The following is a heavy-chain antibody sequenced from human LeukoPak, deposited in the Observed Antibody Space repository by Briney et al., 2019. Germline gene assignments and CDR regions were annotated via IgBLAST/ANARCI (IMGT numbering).Heavy chain of an antibody. CDR3: ARGTDQNYYYYSSGYSNWFGP. V-gene: IGHV4-4*07. Sequence: SETLSLTCTVSGGSISSYYWSWIRQPAGKGLEWIGRIYTSGSTNYNPSLKSRVTMSVDTSKHQFSLKLSSVTAADTAVYYCARGTDQNYYYYSSGYSNWFGPWGQGTLVTVSS. J-gene: IGHJ5*02. D-gene: IGHD3-22*01. CDR1: GGSISSYY. CDR2: IYTSGST.